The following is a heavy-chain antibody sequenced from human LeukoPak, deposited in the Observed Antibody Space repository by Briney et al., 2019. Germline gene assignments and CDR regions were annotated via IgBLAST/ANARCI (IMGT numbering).Heavy chain of an antibody. CDR1: GFTFDDYA. Sequence: PGGSLRLSYAASGFTFDDYAMHWVRQAPGKGLEWVSGISWNSGSIGYADSVKGRFTISRDNAKNSLYLQMNSLRAEDTALYYCAKDNRVVRGVIDYWGQGTLVTVSS. J-gene: IGHJ4*02. CDR3: AKDNRVVRGVIDY. V-gene: IGHV3-9*01. D-gene: IGHD3-10*01. CDR2: ISWNSGSI.